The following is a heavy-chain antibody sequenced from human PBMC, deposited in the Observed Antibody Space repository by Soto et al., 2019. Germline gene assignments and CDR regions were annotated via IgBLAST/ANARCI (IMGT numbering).Heavy chain of an antibody. D-gene: IGHD1-26*01. CDR2: IYFDGITT. Sequence: GGSLRLSCTASGFTFNTHWMHWVRQAPGKGLVWVSRIYFDGITTNYADSVKGRLTVSRDNAKKTVYLHVNTLRDEDTAVYYCARGGAMGVDYWGQGTLVTVSS. J-gene: IGHJ4*02. V-gene: IGHV3-74*01. CDR3: ARGGAMGVDY. CDR1: GFTFNTHW.